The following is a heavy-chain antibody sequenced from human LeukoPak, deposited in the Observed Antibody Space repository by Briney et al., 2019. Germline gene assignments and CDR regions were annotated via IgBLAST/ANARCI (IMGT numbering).Heavy chain of an antibody. D-gene: IGHD2-2*02. V-gene: IGHV3-21*01. CDR3: ARDGSLPYIPKFQPPDY. Sequence: PGGSLRLSCAASGFTFSSYSMNWVRQAPGKGLEWVSSISSSSSYIYYADSVKGRFTISRDNAKNSLYLQMNSLRAEDTAVYYCARDGSLPYIPKFQPPDYWGQGTLVTVSS. J-gene: IGHJ4*02. CDR1: GFTFSSYS. CDR2: ISSSSSYI.